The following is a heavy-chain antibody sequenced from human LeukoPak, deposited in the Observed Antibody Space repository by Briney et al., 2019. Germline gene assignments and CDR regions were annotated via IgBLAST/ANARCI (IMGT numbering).Heavy chain of an antibody. D-gene: IGHD1-26*01. V-gene: IGHV3-30*03. CDR1: GFTFSSYG. CDR2: ISYDGSNK. Sequence: GGSLRLSCAASGFTFSSYGMHWVRQAPGKGLEWVAVISYDGSNKYYADSVKGRFTISRDNAKNSLYLQMNSLRVEDTAVYYCAREWEVLDYWGHGTLVTVSS. CDR3: AREWEVLDY. J-gene: IGHJ4*01.